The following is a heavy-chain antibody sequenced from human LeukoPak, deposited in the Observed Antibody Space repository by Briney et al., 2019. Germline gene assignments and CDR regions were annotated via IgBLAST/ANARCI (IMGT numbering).Heavy chain of an antibody. CDR2: ISGRADNT. J-gene: IGHJ3*02. Sequence: GGSLRLSCAASGFTFSTYAMSWVRQAPGKGLEWVSVISGRADNTYYADSVRGRFTISRDNSKNTLYLQMNSLRVEDTAVYYCANVIPRYNGSSVGAFDIWGQATMVTVSS. CDR3: ANVIPRYNGSSVGAFDI. V-gene: IGHV3-23*01. D-gene: IGHD1-26*01. CDR1: GFTFSTYA.